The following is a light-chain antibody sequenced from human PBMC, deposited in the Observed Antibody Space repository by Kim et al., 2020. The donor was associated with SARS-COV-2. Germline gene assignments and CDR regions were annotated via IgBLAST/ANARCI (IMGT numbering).Light chain of an antibody. CDR3: QVWDSGVV. CDR2: YDS. CDR1: NIGSKS. V-gene: IGLV3-21*04. Sequence: SYELTQPPSVSVAPGKTARITYGGNNIGSKSVHWYQQKPGQAPVLVIYYDSDRPSGIPERFSGSNSGNTATLTISRVEAGAEADYYCQVWDSGVVFGGGT. J-gene: IGLJ2*01.